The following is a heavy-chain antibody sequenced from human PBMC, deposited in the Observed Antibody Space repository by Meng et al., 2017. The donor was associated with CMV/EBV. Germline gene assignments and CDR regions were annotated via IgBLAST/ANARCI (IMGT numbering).Heavy chain of an antibody. Sequence: QVQLQEAAPRLVKPSETLSLTCTVSGGSISSYYWSWIRQPAGKGLEWIGRIYTSGSTNYNPSLKSRVTMSVDTSKNQFSLKLSSVTAADTAVYYCARGGLYYYDSSGHFDYWGQGTLVTVSS. CDR3: ARGGLYYYDSSGHFDY. J-gene: IGHJ4*02. CDR2: IYTSGST. V-gene: IGHV4-4*07. CDR1: GGSISSYY. D-gene: IGHD3-22*01.